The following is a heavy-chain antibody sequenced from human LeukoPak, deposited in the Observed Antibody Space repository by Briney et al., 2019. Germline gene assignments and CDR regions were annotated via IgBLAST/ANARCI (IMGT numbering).Heavy chain of an antibody. CDR2: INTDGSFT. Sequence: GGSLRLSCAASGFTFSSYWMHWVRRAPGKGLVWVSRINTDGSFTRYADSVKGRFTISRDNAKNTFYLQMNSLRAEDTAMYFCARSAASASAFDIWGQGTMVTVSS. V-gene: IGHV3-74*01. CDR1: GFTFSSYW. CDR3: ARSAASASAFDI. D-gene: IGHD6-13*01. J-gene: IGHJ3*02.